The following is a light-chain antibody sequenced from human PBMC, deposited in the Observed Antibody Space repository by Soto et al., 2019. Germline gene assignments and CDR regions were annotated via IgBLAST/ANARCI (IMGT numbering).Light chain of an antibody. Sequence: DIQMTQSPSSLSASVGDRVTITCRASQGISNYLAWYQQKPGRVPKLLIHAASTLQSGVPSRFSGSGSGTDFTLTISSLQPEDVATYYCQKYCSAPPFTFGPGTKVDIK. CDR1: QGISNY. J-gene: IGKJ3*01. V-gene: IGKV1-27*01. CDR2: AAS. CDR3: QKYCSAPPFT.